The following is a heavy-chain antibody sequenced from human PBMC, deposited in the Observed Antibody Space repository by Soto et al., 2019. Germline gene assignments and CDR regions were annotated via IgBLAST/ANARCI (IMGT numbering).Heavy chain of an antibody. V-gene: IGHV1-18*01. CDR1: GYTFITYG. CDR2: ISTYNGNT. Sequence: QVQLVQSGAEVKKPGASVKVSCKASGYTFITYGVSWVRQAPGQGLDWLGWISTYNGNTRYAERLQGRVTMTTDTTTNTANMELRELRSDDTAVYYCARGPTDYYDNSANYFLDYWGQGTLVTVSS. CDR3: ARGPTDYYDNSANYFLDY. D-gene: IGHD3-22*01. J-gene: IGHJ4*02.